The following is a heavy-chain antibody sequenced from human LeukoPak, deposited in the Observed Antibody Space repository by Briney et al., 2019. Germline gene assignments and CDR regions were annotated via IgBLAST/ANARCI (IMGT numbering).Heavy chain of an antibody. CDR3: ARDLMLTSGAIDI. CDR1: GGSISSGGYH. J-gene: IGHJ3*02. D-gene: IGHD4-17*01. Sequence: SETLSLTCTVSGGSISSGGYHWSWIRQHPGKGLEWIGHIYFSGSTYYNPSLKSRVTISGDTSKNQFSLKLSSVTAADTAVYYCARDLMLTSGAIDIWGQGTMVTVSS. V-gene: IGHV4-31*03. CDR2: IYFSGST.